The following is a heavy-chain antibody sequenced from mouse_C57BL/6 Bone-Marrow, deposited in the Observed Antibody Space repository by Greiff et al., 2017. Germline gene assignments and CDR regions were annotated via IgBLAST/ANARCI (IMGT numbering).Heavy chain of an antibody. CDR3: AFYPYY. CDR1: GYTFTSYW. V-gene: IGHV1-52*01. D-gene: IGHD2-1*01. CDR2: IDPSDSET. J-gene: IGHJ4*01. Sequence: QVQLKQPGAELVRPGSSVKLSCKASGYTFTSYWMHWVKQRPIQGLEWIGNIDPSDSETHYNQTFKDKATLTEDKSSSTAYMQLSSLTSEDSAVXYCAFYPYYWGQGTSVTVSS.